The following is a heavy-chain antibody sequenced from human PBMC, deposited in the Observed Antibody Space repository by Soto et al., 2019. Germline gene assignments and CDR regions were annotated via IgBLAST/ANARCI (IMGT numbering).Heavy chain of an antibody. CDR2: ISSNGGST. J-gene: IGHJ3*02. D-gene: IGHD6-19*01. Sequence: GGSLRLSCAASGFTFSSYAMHWVRQAPGKGLEYVSAISSNGGSTYYANSVKGRFTISRDNSKSTLYLQLGSLRTEDMAVYYCAKGKQWPQEGTFDIWGQGTMVTVSS. CDR3: AKGKQWPQEGTFDI. CDR1: GFTFSSYA. V-gene: IGHV3-64*01.